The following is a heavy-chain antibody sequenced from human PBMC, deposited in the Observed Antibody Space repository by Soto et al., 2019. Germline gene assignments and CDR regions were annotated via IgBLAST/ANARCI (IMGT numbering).Heavy chain of an antibody. CDR3: ARPHYDSNTFYSFFDY. CDR1: GESFSGYC. D-gene: IGHD3-22*01. V-gene: IGHV4-34*12. J-gene: IGHJ4*02. Sequence: NPSETLSLTCAVYGESFSGYCWSWIRQPPGKGLEWIGEFFHGGHTNYSPSLKSRVTISVDTSKNHFSLELTSVTAADTAVYYCARPHYDSNTFYSFFDYWDQGTLVTVSS. CDR2: FFHGGHT.